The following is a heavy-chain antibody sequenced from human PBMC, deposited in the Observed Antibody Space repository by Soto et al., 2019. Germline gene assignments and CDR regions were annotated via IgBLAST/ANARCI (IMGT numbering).Heavy chain of an antibody. D-gene: IGHD3-10*01. CDR1: GFTVSSNY. CDR2: IYSGGNT. CDR3: ATRFGDH. J-gene: IGHJ4*02. V-gene: IGHV3-66*01. Sequence: EVQLVESGGALVQPGGSLRLSCAASGFTVSSNYMSWVRQAPGKGLEWVSVIYSGGNTYYADSVKDRFTISRDDSKNTLFLQMNYLRVDDTAVYYCATRFGDHWGQGTLVTVSS.